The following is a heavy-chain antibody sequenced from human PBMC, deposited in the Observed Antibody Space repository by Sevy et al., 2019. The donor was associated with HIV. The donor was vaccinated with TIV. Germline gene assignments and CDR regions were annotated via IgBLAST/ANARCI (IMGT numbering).Heavy chain of an antibody. CDR1: GASISSSGYY. J-gene: IGHJ4*02. CDR3: AGSKLTYSSGWHYFDY. Sequence: SETLSLTCTVSGASISSSGYYWGWIRQPPGKGLEWIASINFSGSTFYNLSLKSRVTISADTSKNQFSLKLRSVTAADTSIYYCAGSKLTYSSGWHYFDYWGQGTVVTVSS. D-gene: IGHD6-19*01. V-gene: IGHV4-39*01. CDR2: INFSGST.